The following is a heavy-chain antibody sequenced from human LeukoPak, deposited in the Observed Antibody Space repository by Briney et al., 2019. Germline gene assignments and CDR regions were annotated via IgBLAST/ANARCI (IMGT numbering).Heavy chain of an antibody. CDR2: IYTSGIT. D-gene: IGHD3-10*01. Sequence: SETLSLTCTVSGGSISSYYWSWIRQPAEKGLEWIGRIYTSGITNYNPSLNSRVTMSVDMSKNQFSLKLNSVTAADTAVYYCARGKRITMVRGVIGNWFDPWGQGTLVTVSS. CDR3: ARGKRITMVRGVIGNWFDP. J-gene: IGHJ5*02. V-gene: IGHV4-4*07. CDR1: GGSISSYY.